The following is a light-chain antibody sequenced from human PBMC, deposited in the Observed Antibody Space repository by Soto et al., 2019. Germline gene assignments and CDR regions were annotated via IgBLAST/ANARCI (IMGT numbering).Light chain of an antibody. CDR2: GGS. CDR1: QGIGRF. Sequence: IQLTQSASSLSASVGERVNVTCRASQGIGRFLAWYQQRPGKAPKLLIYGGSTVPSGVPSRFSGTGSGIDFTLTISSLQPEDFATYYCQQYNSYSTFGQGTKV. J-gene: IGKJ1*01. V-gene: IGKV1-9*01. CDR3: QQYNSYST.